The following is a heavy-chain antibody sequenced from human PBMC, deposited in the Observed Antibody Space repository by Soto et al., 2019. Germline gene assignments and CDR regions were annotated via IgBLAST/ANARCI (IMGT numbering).Heavy chain of an antibody. CDR3: ARGKRGYSGYDNRADWFDP. D-gene: IGHD5-12*01. CDR2: INHSGST. CDR1: GGSFSGYY. V-gene: IGHV4-34*01. Sequence: QVQLQQWGAGLLKPSETLSLTCSIYGGSFSGYYWSWIRQPPGKGLEWIGEINHSGSTNYNPSLKSRVSISVAPSKNQFSLKLSSVTAADTAVYYCARGKRGYSGYDNRADWFDPWGQGTLVTVSS. J-gene: IGHJ5*02.